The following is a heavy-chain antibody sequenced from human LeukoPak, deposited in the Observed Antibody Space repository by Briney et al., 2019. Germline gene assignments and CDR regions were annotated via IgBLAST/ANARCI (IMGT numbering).Heavy chain of an antibody. CDR2: IKQDGSEK. D-gene: IGHD5-18*01. J-gene: IGHJ3*02. CDR3: ARGSGYSYGDDAFDI. V-gene: IGHV3-7*05. Sequence: GVSLRLSCAASGFTFSSYWMSWVRQAPGKGLEWVANIKQDGSEKYYVDSVKGRFTISRDNAKTSLYLQMNSLRAEDTAVYYCARGSGYSYGDDAFDIWGQGTMVTVSS. CDR1: GFTFSSYW.